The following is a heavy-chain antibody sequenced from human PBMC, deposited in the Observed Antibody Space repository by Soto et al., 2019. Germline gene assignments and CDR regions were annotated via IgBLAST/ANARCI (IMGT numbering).Heavy chain of an antibody. Sequence: QVQLVQSGAEVKKPGASVKFSCKAPGYTFTSYGISWVRQAPGQGLEWLGWISAYNGNTNYAQKLQGRVTMTTDTSTSTADMELRSLRSDDTAVYYCARDHGVAVAGVVGFDYYCYYMDVWGKGTTVTVSS. CDR3: ARDHGVAVAGVVGFDYYCYYMDV. J-gene: IGHJ6*03. V-gene: IGHV1-18*01. D-gene: IGHD6-19*01. CDR2: ISAYNGNT. CDR1: GYTFTSYG.